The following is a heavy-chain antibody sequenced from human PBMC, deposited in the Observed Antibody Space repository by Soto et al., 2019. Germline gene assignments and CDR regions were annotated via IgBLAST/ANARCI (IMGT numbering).Heavy chain of an antibody. D-gene: IGHD2-8*01. CDR3: ARDVAGCTNGVCLGWFDP. J-gene: IGHJ5*02. CDR1: GFTFSSYA. Sequence: QVQLVESGGGVVQPGRSLRLSCAASGFTFSSYAMHWVRQAPGKGLEWVAVISYDGSNKYYADSVKGRFTISRDNSKNTLYLQINSLRAEDTAVYYCARDVAGCTNGVCLGWFDPWGQGTLVTVSS. CDR2: ISYDGSNK. V-gene: IGHV3-30-3*01.